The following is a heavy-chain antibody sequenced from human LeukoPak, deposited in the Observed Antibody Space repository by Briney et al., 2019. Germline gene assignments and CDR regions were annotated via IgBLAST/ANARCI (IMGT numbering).Heavy chain of an antibody. J-gene: IGHJ4*02. CDR3: ARAGDYNNYVFDH. Sequence: GGSLRLSCAASGFTFSNYNMNWVRQAPGKGLEWVSYISTSSYTIYYADSVQGRFTISRDNAKNSLYLQMNSLRDEDTAVYYCARAGDYNNYVFDHWGQGTLVTVSS. CDR2: ISTSSYTI. V-gene: IGHV3-48*02. CDR1: GFTFSNYN. D-gene: IGHD4-11*01.